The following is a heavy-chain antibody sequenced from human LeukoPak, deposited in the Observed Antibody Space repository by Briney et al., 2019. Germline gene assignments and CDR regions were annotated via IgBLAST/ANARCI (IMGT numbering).Heavy chain of an antibody. Sequence: GGSLRLSCAASGFTFSSYGIHWVRQAPGKGLEWVALISYDGSNKYYADSVKGRFTISRDNSKNTLYLQMNSLRAEDTAVYYCANENFYGSGSYPDYWGQGTLVTVSS. V-gene: IGHV3-30*18. CDR2: ISYDGSNK. CDR3: ANENFYGSGSYPDY. J-gene: IGHJ4*02. CDR1: GFTFSSYG. D-gene: IGHD3-10*01.